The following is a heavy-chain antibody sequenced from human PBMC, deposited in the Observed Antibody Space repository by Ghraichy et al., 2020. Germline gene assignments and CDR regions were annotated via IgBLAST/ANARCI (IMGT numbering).Heavy chain of an antibody. D-gene: IGHD6-25*01. CDR2: IYYSGSI. Sequence: SETLSLTCTVSGGSISGSSFYWGWIRQPPGKGLEWIGSIYYSGSISYNPSLKSRVTISVDTSKNQFSLKLSSVTAPDTAVYYCARHNVIAASNPFDPWGQGTLVTVPS. J-gene: IGHJ5*02. CDR3: ARHNVIAASNPFDP. V-gene: IGHV4-39*01. CDR1: GGSISGSSFY.